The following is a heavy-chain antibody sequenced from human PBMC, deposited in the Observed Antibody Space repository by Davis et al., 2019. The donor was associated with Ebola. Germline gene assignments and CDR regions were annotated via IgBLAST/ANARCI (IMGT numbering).Heavy chain of an antibody. D-gene: IGHD2-15*01. CDR1: GFTFSSYG. Sequence: PGGSLRLSCAASGFTFSSYGMHWVRQAPGKGLEWVAVISYDGSNKYYADSVKGRFTISRDNAKNSLYLQMNSLRAEDTAVYYCASPLVSGYYYGMDVWGQGTTVTVSS. V-gene: IGHV3-30*03. J-gene: IGHJ6*02. CDR3: ASPLVSGYYYGMDV. CDR2: ISYDGSNK.